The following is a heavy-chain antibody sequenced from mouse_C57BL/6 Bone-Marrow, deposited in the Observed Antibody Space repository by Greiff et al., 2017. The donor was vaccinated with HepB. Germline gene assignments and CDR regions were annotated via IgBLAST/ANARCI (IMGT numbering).Heavy chain of an antibody. V-gene: IGHV5-17*01. CDR2: ISSGSSTI. CDR1: GFTFSDYG. D-gene: IGHD1-1*01. J-gene: IGHJ4*01. Sequence: EVQVVESGGGLVKPGGSLKLSCAASGFTFSDYGMHWVRQAPEKGLEWVAYISSGSSTIYYADTVKGRFTISRDKAKNTLFLQMTSLRSEDTAMYDCACYYCSSCVRYAMDYWGQGTSVTVSS. CDR3: ACYYCSSCVRYAMDY.